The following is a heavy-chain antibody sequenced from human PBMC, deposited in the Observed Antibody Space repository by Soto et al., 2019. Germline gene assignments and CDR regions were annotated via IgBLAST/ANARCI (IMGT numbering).Heavy chain of an antibody. CDR1: GYTLTGLS. V-gene: IGHV1-24*01. J-gene: IGHJ4*02. D-gene: IGHD1-26*01. CDR3: ATDNVGANYFDY. Sequence: ASVKVSCKVSGYTLTGLSMHWVRQAPGKGLEWMGGFDPEDGETIYAQKFQGRVTMTEDTSTDTAYMKLSSLRSEDTAVYYCATDNVGANYFDYWGQGTLVTVSS. CDR2: FDPEDGET.